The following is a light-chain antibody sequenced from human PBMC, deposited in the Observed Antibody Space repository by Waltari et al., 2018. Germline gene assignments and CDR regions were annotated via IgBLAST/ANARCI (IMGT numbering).Light chain of an antibody. CDR3: LSYSGRSDYV. J-gene: IGLJ1*01. V-gene: IGLV2-23*02. Sequence: QSALTQPASVSGSPGQAITISCPGTSTNVGGYNLVSWYRQYPGKAPELMIFGVSARPSGIAKRLAGSKSGNTATLTISGLQAEDEADYYCLSYSGRSDYVFGTGTRV. CDR1: STNVGGYNL. CDR2: GVS.